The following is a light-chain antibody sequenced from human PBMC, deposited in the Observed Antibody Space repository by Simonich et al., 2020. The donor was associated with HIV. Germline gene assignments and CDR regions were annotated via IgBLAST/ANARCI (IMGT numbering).Light chain of an antibody. CDR3: QQYDNLPWT. CDR1: QVIYNY. Sequence: DIKMTQSPSSLSASVGNNNNINCQASQVIYNYLNWYQQNPGKAPKLLNYGAFNLETGVPSMFSGNGSGTHFTFTINSLQPEDVATYYCQQYDNLPWTFGQGTKVEIK. J-gene: IGKJ1*01. V-gene: IGKV1-33*01. CDR2: GAF.